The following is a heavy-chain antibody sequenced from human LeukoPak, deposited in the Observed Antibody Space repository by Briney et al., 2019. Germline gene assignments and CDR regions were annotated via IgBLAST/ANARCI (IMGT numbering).Heavy chain of an antibody. J-gene: IGHJ6*02. CDR3: ARDSPYYYDSSGPDYYYGMDV. V-gene: IGHV1-46*01. CDR1: GYTFTSYY. Sequence: ASVKVSCKASGYTFTSYYMHWVRQAPGQGLEWMGIINPSGGSTSYAQKLQGRVTMTTDTSTSTAYMELRSLRSDDTAVYYCARDSPYYYDSSGPDYYYGMDVWGQGTTVTVSS. CDR2: INPSGGST. D-gene: IGHD3-22*01.